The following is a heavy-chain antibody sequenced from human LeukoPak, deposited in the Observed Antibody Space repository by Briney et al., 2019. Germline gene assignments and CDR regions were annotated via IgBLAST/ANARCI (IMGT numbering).Heavy chain of an antibody. CDR2: ISSSSSYI. V-gene: IGHV3-21*01. D-gene: IGHD4-23*01. CDR3: ARSRQTTVVTPAPN. CDR1: GFTFSSYS. J-gene: IGHJ4*02. Sequence: KTGGSLRLSCAASGFTFSSYSMNWVRQAPGKGLEWVSSISSSSSYIYYADSVKGRFTISRDNAKNSLYLQMNSLRAEDTAVYYCARSRQTTVVTPAPNWGQGTLVTVSS.